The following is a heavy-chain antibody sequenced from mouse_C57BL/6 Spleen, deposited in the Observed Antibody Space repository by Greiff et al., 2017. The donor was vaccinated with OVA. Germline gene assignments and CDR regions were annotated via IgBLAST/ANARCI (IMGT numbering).Heavy chain of an antibody. CDR3: ARGRNSTPYYFDY. D-gene: IGHD2-5*01. Sequence: EVHLVESGGGLVKPGGSLKLSCAASGFTFSSYAMSWVRQTPEKRLEWVATISDGGSYTYYPDNVKGRFTISRDNAKNNLYLQMSHLKSEDTAMYYCARGRNSTPYYFDYWGQGTTLTVSS. V-gene: IGHV5-4*01. CDR2: ISDGGSYT. CDR1: GFTFSSYA. J-gene: IGHJ2*01.